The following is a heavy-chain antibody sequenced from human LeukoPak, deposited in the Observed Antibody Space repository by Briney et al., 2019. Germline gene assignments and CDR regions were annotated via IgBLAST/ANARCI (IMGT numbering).Heavy chain of an antibody. D-gene: IGHD1-26*01. CDR2: IYYSGST. CDR1: GGSISSSSYY. CDR3: AVMRGGLLGGAFDI. J-gene: IGHJ3*02. V-gene: IGHV4-39*01. Sequence: SETLSLTCTVSGGSISSSSYYWGWIRQPPGKGLEWIGSIYYSGSTYYNPSLKSRVTISVDTSKNQFSLKLSSVTAADTAVYYCAVMRGGLLGGAFDIWGQGTMVTVSS.